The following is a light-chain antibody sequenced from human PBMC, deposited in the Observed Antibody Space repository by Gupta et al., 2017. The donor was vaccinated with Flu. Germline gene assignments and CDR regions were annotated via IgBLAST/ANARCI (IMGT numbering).Light chain of an antibody. J-gene: IGLJ3*02. CDR3: SSYTSSSTWV. Sequence: QSALTQPASVSGSPGQSITISCTGTSSDVGGYNYVSWYQQHPGKAPKLMIDEVSNRPSGVSNRFSGSKSGNTASLTISGLQAEDEAYYYCSSYTSSSTWVFGGGTKLTVI. CDR2: EVS. CDR1: SSDVGGYNY. V-gene: IGLV2-14*01.